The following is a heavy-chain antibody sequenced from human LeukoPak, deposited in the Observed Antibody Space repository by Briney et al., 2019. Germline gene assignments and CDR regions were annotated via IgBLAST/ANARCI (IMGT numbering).Heavy chain of an antibody. Sequence: GGSLRLSCAASGFTFGSYAMHWVRQAPGKGLEWVAVISYDGSNKYYADSVKGRFTISRDNSKNTLYLQMNSLRAEDTAVYYCARDHSYYCSSTSCYISTGGFDYWGQGTLVTVSS. CDR1: GFTFGSYA. V-gene: IGHV3-30-3*01. CDR2: ISYDGSNK. D-gene: IGHD2-2*02. J-gene: IGHJ4*02. CDR3: ARDHSYYCSSTSCYISTGGFDY.